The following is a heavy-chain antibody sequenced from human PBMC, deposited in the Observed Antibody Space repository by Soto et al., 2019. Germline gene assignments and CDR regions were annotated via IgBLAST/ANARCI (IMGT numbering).Heavy chain of an antibody. Sequence: QVQLQESGPGLVKPSQTLSLTCTVSGGSISSGDYYWSWIRQPPGKGLEWIGYIYYSGGTYYNPSLKSRVTISVDTSKNQFSLKLSSVTAADTAVYYCARAATYYDFWSAFDYWGQGTLVTVSS. CDR1: GGSISSGDYY. CDR3: ARAATYYDFWSAFDY. D-gene: IGHD3-3*01. V-gene: IGHV4-30-4*01. J-gene: IGHJ4*02. CDR2: IYYSGGT.